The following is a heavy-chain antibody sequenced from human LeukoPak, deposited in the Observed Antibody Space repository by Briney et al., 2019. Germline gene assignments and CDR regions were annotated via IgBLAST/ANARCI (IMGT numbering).Heavy chain of an antibody. CDR1: GGSISSSSYF. J-gene: IGHJ4*02. CDR3: ARQMNTVTADY. CDR2: IFYSGST. V-gene: IGHV4-39*01. Sequence: SGTLSLTCTVSGGSISSSSYFWGWIRQPPGKGLEWIGSIFYSGSTYYNPSLNSRLTISIDTSKNQFSLRLSSVTAADTAVYYCARQMNTVTADYWGQGTLVTVSS. D-gene: IGHD4-17*01.